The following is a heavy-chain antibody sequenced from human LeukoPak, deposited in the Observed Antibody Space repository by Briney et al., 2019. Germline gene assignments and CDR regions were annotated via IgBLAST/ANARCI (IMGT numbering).Heavy chain of an antibody. D-gene: IGHD3-10*01. CDR2: ISGSGGST. CDR3: ARDRAVRGVIDY. CDR1: GFTISSYA. J-gene: IGHJ4*02. Sequence: GGSLRLSCAASGFTISSYAMSWVRQSPGKGLEWVSVISGSGGSTYYADSVKGRFTISRDNAKNSLYLQMNSLRAEDTAVYYCARDRAVRGVIDYWGQGTLVTVSS. V-gene: IGHV3-23*01.